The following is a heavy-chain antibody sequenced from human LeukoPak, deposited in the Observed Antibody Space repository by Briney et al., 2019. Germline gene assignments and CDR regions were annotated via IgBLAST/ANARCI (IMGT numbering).Heavy chain of an antibody. CDR3: ARDPRYSYGY. CDR2: IKEDGSEK. V-gene: IGHV3-7*04. Sequence: GGSLRLSCAASGFTFSSYWMTWVRQAPGKALEWVANIKEDGSEKYYVDSVEGRFTISRDNAKNSLYLQMNSLRAEDTAVYYCARDPRYSYGYWGQGTLVTVSS. J-gene: IGHJ4*02. D-gene: IGHD5-18*01. CDR1: GFTFSSYW.